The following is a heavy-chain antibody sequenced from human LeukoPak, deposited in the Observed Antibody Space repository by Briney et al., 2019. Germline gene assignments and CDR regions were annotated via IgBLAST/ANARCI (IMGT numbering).Heavy chain of an antibody. CDR3: ARVLLGYSSSWYGTGDY. D-gene: IGHD6-13*01. V-gene: IGHV1-18*01. CDR2: ISAYNGNT. CDR1: GYTFTSYG. Sequence: ASVKVSCKASGYTFTSYGISWVRQAPGQGLEWMGWISAYNGNTNYAQKLQGRVTMTTGTSTSTAYMELRSLRSDDTAVYYRARVLLGYSSSWYGTGDYWGQGTLVTVSS. J-gene: IGHJ4*02.